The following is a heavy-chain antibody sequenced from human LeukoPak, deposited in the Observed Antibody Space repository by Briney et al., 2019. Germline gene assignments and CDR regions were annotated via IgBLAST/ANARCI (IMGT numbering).Heavy chain of an antibody. Sequence: SVKVSCKAPGDTFSSYAFSWVRQAPGQGLEWMGRFIPILGIATYAQKFQGRVTITADRSTSTAYMELSSLRSEDTAVYYCARMQAVGVPVAIDAYYSYGMDVWGQGTAVTVSS. CDR1: GDTFSSYA. V-gene: IGHV1-69*04. CDR3: ARMQAVGVPVAIDAYYSYGMDV. CDR2: FIPILGIA. J-gene: IGHJ6*02. D-gene: IGHD2-2*02.